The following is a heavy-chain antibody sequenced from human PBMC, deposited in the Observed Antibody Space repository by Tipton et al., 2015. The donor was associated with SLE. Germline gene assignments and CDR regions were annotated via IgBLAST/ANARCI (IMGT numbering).Heavy chain of an antibody. D-gene: IGHD1-26*01. J-gene: IGHJ6*02. Sequence: QLVQSGAEVKNPGASVNVSCKASGNAFTSAGIHWVRQAPGQRPEWMGWINAGNGNTRYSQKFQGRLTITRDTSATTAYMDLSSLSSEDTAVYYCARTRIIGDTKAYYYYYGMGVWGQGTTVTVSS. CDR1: GNAFTSAG. CDR2: INAGNGNT. V-gene: IGHV1-3*01. CDR3: ARTRIIGDTKAYYYYYGMGV.